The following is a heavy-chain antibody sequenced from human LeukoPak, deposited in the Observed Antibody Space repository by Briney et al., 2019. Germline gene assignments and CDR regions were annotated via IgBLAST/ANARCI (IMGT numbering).Heavy chain of an antibody. J-gene: IGHJ3*02. Sequence: ASVKVSCKASEYTLSYYYLHSVRQAPGQGLEWMGIINPSGGATNYAQKFQGRVTLTRDTSTGTVYMELSSLISEDTAVYYCARRRDEGFDIWGQGTLVTVSS. CDR2: INPSGGAT. V-gene: IGHV1-46*01. CDR3: ARRRDEGFDI. CDR1: EYTLSYYY.